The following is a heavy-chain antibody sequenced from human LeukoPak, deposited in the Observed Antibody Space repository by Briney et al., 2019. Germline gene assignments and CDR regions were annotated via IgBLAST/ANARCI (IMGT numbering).Heavy chain of an antibody. V-gene: IGHV1-24*01. CDR3: ARAPGWNYYMDV. D-gene: IGHD3-3*01. Sequence: ASVKVSCKVSGYTLTELSIHWVRQAPGKGLEWMGGFDPEDGETIYAQKFQGRVSMTRDTSTSTVYMELSSLRSEDTAVYYCARAPGWNYYMDVWGKGTTVTVSS. CDR2: FDPEDGET. J-gene: IGHJ6*03. CDR1: GYTLTELS.